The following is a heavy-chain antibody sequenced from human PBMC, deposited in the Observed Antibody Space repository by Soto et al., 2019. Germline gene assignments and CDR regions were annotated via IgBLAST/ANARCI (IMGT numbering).Heavy chain of an antibody. J-gene: IGHJ4*02. CDR2: IYYSGST. V-gene: IGHV4-61*01. D-gene: IGHD1-26*01. CDR3: ARGVSAGVDY. Sequence: SETLSLTCTVSVGSVSSGSYYWSWIRQPPGKGLEWIGYIYYSGSTNYNPSLKSRVTISVDTSKNQFSLKLSSVTAADTAVYYCARGVSAGVDYWGQGTLVTVSS. CDR1: VGSVSSGSYY.